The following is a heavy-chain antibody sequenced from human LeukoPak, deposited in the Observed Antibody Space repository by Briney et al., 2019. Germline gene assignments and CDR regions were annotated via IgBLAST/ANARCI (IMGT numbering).Heavy chain of an antibody. CDR3: ARHVGVGGFDP. CDR2: IYYSGST. V-gene: IGHV4-59*08. D-gene: IGHD2-21*01. Sequence: SETLSLTCTVSGGSIRSYYWSWIRQPPGKGLEWIGYIYYSGSTNYNPSLKSRVTIPVDTSKNQFSLKLSSVTAADTAVYYCARHVGVGGFDPWGQGTLVTVSS. J-gene: IGHJ5*02. CDR1: GGSIRSYY.